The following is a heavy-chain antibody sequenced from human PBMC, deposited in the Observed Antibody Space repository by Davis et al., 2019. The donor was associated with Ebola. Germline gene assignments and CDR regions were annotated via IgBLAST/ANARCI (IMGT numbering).Heavy chain of an antibody. CDR3: ASPHQIRGKDCFDY. J-gene: IGHJ4*02. V-gene: IGHV4-34*01. Sequence: PSETLSLTCAVYGGSFNDYYWAWIRQSPGQGLEWLGEINHTGKARYNTALKSRVTMSIDTSKMQFSLRLTSVTAADTAVYYCASPHQIRGKDCFDYWDQGNLVVVSS. CDR2: INHTGKA. CDR1: GGSFNDYY.